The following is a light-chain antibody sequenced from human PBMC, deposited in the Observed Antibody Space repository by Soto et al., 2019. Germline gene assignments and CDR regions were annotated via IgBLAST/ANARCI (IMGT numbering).Light chain of an antibody. V-gene: IGKV1-9*01. CDR3: QQLDSYPLT. J-gene: IGKJ4*01. CDR1: QGISSS. CDR2: VAS. Sequence: DIQLTQSPSFLSASVGDRVTITCRASQGISSSLAWYQQKPGKAPKPLIYVASTLQSGVPSRFSGSGSGTEFTLTISSLQPEDFATYYCQQLDSYPLTFGGGTKVEIK.